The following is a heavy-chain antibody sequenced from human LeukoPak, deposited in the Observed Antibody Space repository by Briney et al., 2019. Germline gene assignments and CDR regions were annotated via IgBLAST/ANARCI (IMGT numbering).Heavy chain of an antibody. J-gene: IGHJ6*03. V-gene: IGHV3-7*03. CDR1: GFTFSTYW. CDR2: IKEDGSEK. CDR3: ARGIAAAANTYYYYYMDV. Sequence: PGGSLRLSCAASGFTFSTYWMSWVRQAPGKGLEWVANIKEDGSEKYYVDSVKGRFTISRDNAKNSLYLQMNSLRAEDTALYYCARGIAAAANTYYYYYMDVWGKGTTVTVSS. D-gene: IGHD6-13*01.